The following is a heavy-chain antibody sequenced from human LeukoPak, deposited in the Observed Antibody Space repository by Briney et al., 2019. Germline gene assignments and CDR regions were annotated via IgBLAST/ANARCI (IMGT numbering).Heavy chain of an antibody. CDR2: IYPGDSDT. D-gene: IGHD6-19*01. CDR3: ARLTGYSSGWYLSGFDY. Sequence: GESLKISCKGSGYSFTSYWIGWVRQMPGKGLEWMGIIYPGDSDTRYSPSFQGQVTISADKSISTAYLQWSSLKASDTAMYYCARLTGYSSGWYLSGFDYWGQGTLVTVSS. CDR1: GYSFTSYW. V-gene: IGHV5-51*01. J-gene: IGHJ4*02.